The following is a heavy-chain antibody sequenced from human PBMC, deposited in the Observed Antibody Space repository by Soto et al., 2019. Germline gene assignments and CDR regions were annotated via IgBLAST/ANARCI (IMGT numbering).Heavy chain of an antibody. D-gene: IGHD2-2*01. CDR2: IYYSGST. V-gene: IGHV4-39*01. CDR1: GGSISSSSYY. CDR3: ARETIVVVPAATAHDAFDI. Sequence: QLQLQESGPGLVKPSETLSLTCTVSGGSISSSSYYWGWIRQPPGKGLEWIGSIYYSGSTYYNPSVKSRVPISVDTSKNQFSLKLSSVTAADTAVYYCARETIVVVPAATAHDAFDIWGQGTMVTVSS. J-gene: IGHJ3*02.